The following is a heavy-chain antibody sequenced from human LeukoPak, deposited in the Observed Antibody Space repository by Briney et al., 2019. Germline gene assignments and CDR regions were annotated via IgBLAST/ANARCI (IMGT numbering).Heavy chain of an antibody. CDR1: GGSISSHY. D-gene: IGHD1-26*01. CDR3: ARAASWYSYFDL. J-gene: IGHJ4*02. V-gene: IGHV4-59*11. Sequence: SETLSLTCTVSGGSISSHYWSWIRQPPGKGLEWIGFIFYTGSTNYNPSLKSRLTISVDTSKNRFSLKLSSLTAADTAVYFCARAASWYSYFDLWGQGVLVTVSS. CDR2: IFYTGST.